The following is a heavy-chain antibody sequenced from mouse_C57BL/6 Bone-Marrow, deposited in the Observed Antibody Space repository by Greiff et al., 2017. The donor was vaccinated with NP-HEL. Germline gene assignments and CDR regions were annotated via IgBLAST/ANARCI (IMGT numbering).Heavy chain of an antibody. CDR3: ARPPYYSPAWFAY. D-gene: IGHD2-12*01. CDR1: GFTFSSYA. CDR2: ISDGGSYT. J-gene: IGHJ3*01. Sequence: EVKLMESGGGLVKPGGSLKLSCAASGFTFSSYAMSWVRQTPEKRLEWVATISDGGSYTYYPDNVKGRFTISRDNAKNNLYLQMSHLKSEDTAMYYCARPPYYSPAWFAYWGQGTLVTVSA. V-gene: IGHV5-4*03.